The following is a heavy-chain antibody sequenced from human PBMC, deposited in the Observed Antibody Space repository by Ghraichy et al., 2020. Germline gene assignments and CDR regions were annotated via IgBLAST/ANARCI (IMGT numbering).Heavy chain of an antibody. D-gene: IGHD3-16*01. V-gene: IGHV1-18*01. J-gene: IGHJ4*02. CDR1: GYSFTSYA. CDR2: NSAYSGNT. Sequence: ASVKVSCKTSGYSFTSYAITWVRQAPGQGREWMGWNSAYSGNTFYAQKLQGRVTMTTNASTSTAYMELRSLTSDDTAVYYCARDLFMTADGATLDYWGQGTLVTVSS. CDR3: ARDLFMTADGATLDY.